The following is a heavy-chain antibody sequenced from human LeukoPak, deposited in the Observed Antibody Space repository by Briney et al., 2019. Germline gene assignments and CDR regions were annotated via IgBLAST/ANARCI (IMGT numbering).Heavy chain of an antibody. CDR2: IIPILGIA. CDR3: AREHCSGGSCYISYYYYYGMDV. Sequence: ASVKVSCKASGGTFSSYAISWVRQAPGQGLEWMGRIIPILGIANYAQKFQGRVTITADKSTSTAYMELSSLRSEDTAVYYCAREHCSGGSCYISYYYYYGMDVWGQGTTVTVSS. J-gene: IGHJ6*02. CDR1: GGTFSSYA. D-gene: IGHD2-15*01. V-gene: IGHV1-69*04.